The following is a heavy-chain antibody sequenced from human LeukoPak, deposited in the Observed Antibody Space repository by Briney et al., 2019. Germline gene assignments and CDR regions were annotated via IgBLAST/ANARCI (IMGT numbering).Heavy chain of an antibody. Sequence: GGSLRLSCAASGFTFITYWMSWVRQAPGKGLEWVANIKQDGSEKYYVDSVKGRFTISRDNAKNSLYLQMNSLRAEDTAVYYCARAKAGSSWKGSWKKYYYMDVWGKGTTATVSS. V-gene: IGHV3-7*01. CDR1: GFTFITYW. J-gene: IGHJ6*03. CDR2: IKQDGSEK. D-gene: IGHD6-13*01. CDR3: ARAKAGSSWKGSWKKYYYMDV.